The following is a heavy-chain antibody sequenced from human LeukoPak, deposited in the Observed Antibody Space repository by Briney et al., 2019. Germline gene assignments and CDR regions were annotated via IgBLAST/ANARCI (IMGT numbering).Heavy chain of an antibody. Sequence: PSETLSLTCAVYGGSFSGYYWSWIRQPAGKGLEWIGRIYTSGSTNYNPSLKSRVTISVDTPKNQFSLKLSSVTAADTAVYYCARVRSSSWYDYWGQGTLVTVSS. V-gene: IGHV4-59*10. CDR2: IYTSGST. J-gene: IGHJ4*02. CDR1: GGSFSGYY. D-gene: IGHD6-13*01. CDR3: ARVRSSSWYDY.